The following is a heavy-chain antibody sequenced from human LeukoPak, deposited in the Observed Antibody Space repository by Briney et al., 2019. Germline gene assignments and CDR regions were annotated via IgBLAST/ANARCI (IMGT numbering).Heavy chain of an antibody. V-gene: IGHV4-38-2*02. CDR2: IYHSGST. CDR1: GYSISSGYY. CDR3: ARDGHILWFGEYNY. J-gene: IGHJ4*02. Sequence: PSETLSLTCTVSGYSISSGYYWGWIRQPPGKGLEWIGSIYHSGSTYYNPSLKSRVTISVDTSKNQFSLKLSSVTAADTAVYYCARDGHILWFGEYNYWGQGTLVTVSS. D-gene: IGHD3-10*01.